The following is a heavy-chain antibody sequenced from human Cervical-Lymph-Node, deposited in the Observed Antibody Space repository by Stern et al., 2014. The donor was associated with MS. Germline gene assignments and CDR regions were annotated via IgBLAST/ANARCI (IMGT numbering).Heavy chain of an antibody. D-gene: IGHD3-10*01. J-gene: IGHJ4*02. CDR2: INPTRGST. V-gene: IGHV1-2*02. CDR1: AYTITDYY. CDR3: ARGGGYSYSTLDY. Sequence: VQLVESGAEVKKPGASVKVSCKASAYTITDYYTHWVRQAPGHGLEWMGWINPTRGSTYSAQKFQGRLTMTRDTSISTAYMELSSLRSDDTAVYYCARGGGYSYSTLDYWGQGTQVTVSS.